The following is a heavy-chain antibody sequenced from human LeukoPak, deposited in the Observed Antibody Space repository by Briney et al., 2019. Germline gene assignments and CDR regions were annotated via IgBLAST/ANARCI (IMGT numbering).Heavy chain of an antibody. CDR3: ARGALLGVVITRDNWFDP. Sequence: PGGSLRLSCAASGFTFSNYNMNWVRQAPGKAMEWVSSITSSGTYIFYADSVKGRFTISRDNAKNSLYLQMDSLGPEDTAVYYCARGALLGVVITRDNWFDPWGQGTLVTVSS. D-gene: IGHD3-3*01. V-gene: IGHV3-21*01. CDR1: GFTFSNYN. CDR2: ITSSGTYI. J-gene: IGHJ5*02.